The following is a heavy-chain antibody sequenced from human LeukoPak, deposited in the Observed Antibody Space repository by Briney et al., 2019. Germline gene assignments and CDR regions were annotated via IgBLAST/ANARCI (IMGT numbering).Heavy chain of an antibody. J-gene: IGHJ5*02. CDR3: ARQEYCSGGSCYTWFDP. CDR1: GYSFTNYW. CDR2: IYPGDSDT. V-gene: IGHV5-51*01. Sequence: GESLKISCKGSGYSFTNYWIGWVRQMPGKGLDWMGIIYPGDSDTRYSPSFQGQVIMSVDKSITTAYLQWSSLKASDTAMYYCARQEYCSGGSCYTWFDPWGQGTLVTASS. D-gene: IGHD2-15*01.